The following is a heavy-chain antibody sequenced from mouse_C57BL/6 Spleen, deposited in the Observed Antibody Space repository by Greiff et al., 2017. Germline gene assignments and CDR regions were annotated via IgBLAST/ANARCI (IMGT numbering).Heavy chain of an antibody. CDR3: ARGSSGYLAY. CDR1: GYTFTSYW. CDR2: IDPSDSYT. D-gene: IGHD3-2*02. Sequence: VQLQQSGAELVKPGASVKLSCKASGYTFTSYWMQWVKQRPGQGLEWIGEIDPSDSYTNYNQKFKGKATLTVDTSSSTAYMQPSSLTSEDSAVYYCARGSSGYLAYWGQGTLVTVSA. J-gene: IGHJ3*01. V-gene: IGHV1-50*01.